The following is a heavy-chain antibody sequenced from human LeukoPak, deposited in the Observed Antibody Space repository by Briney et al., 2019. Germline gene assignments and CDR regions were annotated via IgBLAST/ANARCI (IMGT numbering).Heavy chain of an antibody. J-gene: IGHJ6*02. CDR3: ARDSPLGASGYYYGMDV. Sequence: GASVKVSCKASGYTFTSYYMHWVRQAPGQGLEWMGIINPSGGSTSYAQKFQGRVTMTGDTSTSTVYMELSSLRSEDTAVYYCARDSPLGASGYYYGMDVWGQGTTVTVSS. V-gene: IGHV1-46*01. CDR1: GYTFTSYY. D-gene: IGHD3-16*01. CDR2: INPSGGST.